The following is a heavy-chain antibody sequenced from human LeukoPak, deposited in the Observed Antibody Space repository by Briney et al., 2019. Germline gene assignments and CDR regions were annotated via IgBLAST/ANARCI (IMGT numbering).Heavy chain of an antibody. V-gene: IGHV3-74*03. CDR2: IKGDGSST. CDR1: GFTFSNYW. CDR3: ARTNWFDP. J-gene: IGHJ5*02. Sequence: GGSLRLSCAASGFTFSNYWMHWVRQTPGEGLVCVSLIKGDGSSTTYADSVKGRFTISRDNAKNTLYLQMNSLRVEDTAVYYCARTNWFDPWGQGTLVIVSS.